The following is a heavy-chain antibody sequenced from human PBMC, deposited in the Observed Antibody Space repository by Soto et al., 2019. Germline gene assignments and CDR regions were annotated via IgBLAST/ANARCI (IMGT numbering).Heavy chain of an antibody. D-gene: IGHD3-22*01. CDR1: GYTFTGYY. CDR3: TRGPYYYDNTGYLYN. CDR2: INPKNSDR. J-gene: IGHJ4*02. Sequence: GASVKVSCKASGYTFTGYYIHWVRQAPGQGLEWMGWINPKNSDRDYAQKFQGRVTMTRDTSSSTAYMELSRLRSDDTAVYYCTRGPYYYDNTGYLYNWGQGTLVTVSS. V-gene: IGHV1-2*02.